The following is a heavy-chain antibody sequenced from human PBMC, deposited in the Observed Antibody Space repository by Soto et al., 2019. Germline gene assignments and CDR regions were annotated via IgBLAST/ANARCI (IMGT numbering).Heavy chain of an antibody. V-gene: IGHV4-59*01. J-gene: IGHJ6*03. CDR3: ARGREYCSGGSCYLRYYYYYYMDV. CDR2: IYYSGST. CDR1: GGSISSYY. Sequence: SETLSFTCTVSGGSISSYYWSWIRQPPGKGLEWIGYIYYSGSTNYNPSLKSRVTISVDTSKNQFSLKLSSVTAADTAVYYCARGREYCSGGSCYLRYYYYYYMDVWGKGTTVTVSS. D-gene: IGHD2-15*01.